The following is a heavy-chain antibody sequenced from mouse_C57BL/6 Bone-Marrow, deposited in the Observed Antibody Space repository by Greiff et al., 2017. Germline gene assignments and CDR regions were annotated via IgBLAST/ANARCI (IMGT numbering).Heavy chain of an antibody. J-gene: IGHJ2*01. D-gene: IGHD2-2*01. Sequence: VQLQQSGAELAKPGASVKLSCKASGYTFTSYWMHWVKQRPGQGLEWIGYINPSSGYTKYNQKFKDKATLTADKSSSTAYMQLSSLTYEDSAVYYCASGLRRGGYYFDYWGQGTTLTVSS. CDR1: GYTFTSYW. CDR3: ASGLRRGGYYFDY. CDR2: INPSSGYT. V-gene: IGHV1-7*01.